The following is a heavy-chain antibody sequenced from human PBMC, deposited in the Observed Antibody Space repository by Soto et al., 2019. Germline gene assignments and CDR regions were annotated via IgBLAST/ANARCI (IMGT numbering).Heavy chain of an antibody. CDR2: IIPMLGTA. CDR3: ARDPNDRSGTFDY. Sequence: QVQLVQSGAEVKKPGSSVKVSCKASGGTFSSYVITWVRQAPGHGLEWMGGIIPMLGTADYAQKFQGRLTITADEPTNTAYMELSSLRSEDTAVYYCARDPNDRSGTFDYWGQGTLFTVSS. D-gene: IGHD3-22*01. V-gene: IGHV1-69*11. CDR1: GGTFSSYV. J-gene: IGHJ4*02.